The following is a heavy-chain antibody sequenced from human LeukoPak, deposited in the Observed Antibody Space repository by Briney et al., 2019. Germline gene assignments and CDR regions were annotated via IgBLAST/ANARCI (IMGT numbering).Heavy chain of an antibody. CDR3: ARENDILTGYPRNYFDP. V-gene: IGHV3-48*04. J-gene: IGHJ5*02. Sequence: PGRSLRLSCAASGFTFSSYGMHWVRQAPGKGLEWVSYISSTGSTIYYADSVKGRFTISRDNAKNSLYLQMNSLRAEDTAVYYCARENDILTGYPRNYFDPWGQGTLVTVSS. CDR2: ISSTGSTI. CDR1: GFTFSSYG. D-gene: IGHD3-9*01.